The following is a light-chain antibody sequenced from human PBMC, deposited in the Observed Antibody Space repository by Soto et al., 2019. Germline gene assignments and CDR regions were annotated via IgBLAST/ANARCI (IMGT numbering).Light chain of an antibody. CDR2: AAS. Sequence: MQFTHSPSSLSASVLYRVTITCRASQGISSYLAWYQQKPGKAPKLLIYAASTLQSGVPSRFSGSGSGTDFTLTISSLQPEDFATYYCQQLNSYLTFGQGTRLEIK. CDR3: QQLNSYLT. CDR1: QGISSY. J-gene: IGKJ5*01. V-gene: IGKV1-9*01.